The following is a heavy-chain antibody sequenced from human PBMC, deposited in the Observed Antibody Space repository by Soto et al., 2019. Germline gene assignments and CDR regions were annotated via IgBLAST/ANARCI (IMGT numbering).Heavy chain of an antibody. CDR1: GLTVSQNY. Sequence: VQLVESGGGLIQPGGSLRLSCVASGLTVSQNYMAWVRQAPEMGPQWVSVLYGEGSTYYTESVKGRFTISRDPPKNTLFLQMAGLRPEDTAVYYCVRPRPSGENYGMDVWGQGTTVTVSS. CDR2: LYGEGST. V-gene: IGHV3-53*01. D-gene: IGHD1-26*01. J-gene: IGHJ6*02. CDR3: VRPRPSGENYGMDV.